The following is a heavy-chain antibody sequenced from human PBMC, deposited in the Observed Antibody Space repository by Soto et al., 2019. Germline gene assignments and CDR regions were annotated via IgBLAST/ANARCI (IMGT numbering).Heavy chain of an antibody. J-gene: IGHJ4*02. CDR1: GDTFTSNA. CDR3: ARYRALKGFCY. Sequence: QVKLVQSGAEVKKPGSSVKVSCKASGDTFTSNASSWVRQAPGEGLEWMGTVLPVFGTTNYAPKFRGRLTITADDSSSTAYMELRSLISEYTAVYYCARYRALKGFCYWSQSTLVTVSS. CDR2: VLPVFGTT. D-gene: IGHD2-15*01. V-gene: IGHV1-69*18.